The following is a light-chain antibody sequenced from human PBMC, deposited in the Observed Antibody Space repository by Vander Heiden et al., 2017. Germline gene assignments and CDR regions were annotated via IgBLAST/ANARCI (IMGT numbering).Light chain of an antibody. Sequence: QPVLTQPPSVSGAPGQRVTISCTGSSSNIGAGEDVHWYQQLPGTAPKLLIYGNSNRPSGVPDRFSGSKSGTSASLAITGLQAEDEADYYCQSYDSSLDVVFGGGTKLTVL. CDR3: QSYDSSLDVV. J-gene: IGLJ2*01. CDR2: GNS. CDR1: SSNIGAGED. V-gene: IGLV1-40*01.